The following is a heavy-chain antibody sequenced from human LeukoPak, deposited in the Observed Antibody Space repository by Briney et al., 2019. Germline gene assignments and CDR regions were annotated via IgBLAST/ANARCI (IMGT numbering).Heavy chain of an antibody. V-gene: IGHV3-48*01. J-gene: IGHJ4*02. CDR2: IGSSSSAT. D-gene: IGHD6-19*01. Sequence: GGSLRLSCAASGFSFSTYGMNWVRQAPGRGLEWMAYIGSSSSATYYADSVKGRFTISRDNVNNSLYLDMDSLRVDDTAVYYCARSATRFSNGWYGQVDFDSWGQGSLVIVSS. CDR1: GFSFSTYG. CDR3: ARSATRFSNGWYGQVDFDS.